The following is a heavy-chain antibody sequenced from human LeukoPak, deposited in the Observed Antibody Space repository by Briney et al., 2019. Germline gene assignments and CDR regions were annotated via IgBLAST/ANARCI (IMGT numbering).Heavy chain of an antibody. D-gene: IGHD2-2*01. V-gene: IGHV3-33*01. CDR3: ARDSCSSTSCPGHGAFDI. Sequence: TGGSLRLSCAASGFTFSSYGTHWVRQAPGKGLEWVAIIWYDGSTKYNADSVKGRFTISRDNSKNTLYLQMNNLRDEDTAVYYRARDSCSSTSCPGHGAFDIWGQGTMVTVSS. J-gene: IGHJ3*02. CDR2: IWYDGSTK. CDR1: GFTFSSYG.